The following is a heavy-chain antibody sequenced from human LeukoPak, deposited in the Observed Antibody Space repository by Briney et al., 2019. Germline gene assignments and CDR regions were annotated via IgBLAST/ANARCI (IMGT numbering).Heavy chain of an antibody. D-gene: IGHD3-10*01. CDR1: GFPFSKFG. CDR2: ILYDGSNK. CDR3: ARHGSITMVRGRLRYYYMDV. J-gene: IGHJ6*03. Sequence: GGSLRLSCAASGFPFSKFGMHWVRQAPGQGLEWVAFILYDGSNKFYADSVKGRFTISRDNSKNTLYLQMNSLRAEDTAVYYCARHGSITMVRGRLRYYYMDVWGKGTTVTISS. V-gene: IGHV3-30*12.